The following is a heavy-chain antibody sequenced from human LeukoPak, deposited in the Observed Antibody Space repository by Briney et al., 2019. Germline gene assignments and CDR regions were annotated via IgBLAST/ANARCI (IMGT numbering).Heavy chain of an antibody. CDR2: IIPIFGTA. Sequence: ASVKVSCKASGGTFSSYAISWVRQAPGQGLEWMGGIIPIFGTANYAQKFQGRVTITADESTSTAYMELSSLRSEDTAMYYCARDNSVRDEAWWFNPWGQGTLVTVSS. J-gene: IGHJ5*02. CDR3: ARDNSVRDEAWWFNP. CDR1: GGTFSSYA. D-gene: IGHD5-24*01. V-gene: IGHV1-69*13.